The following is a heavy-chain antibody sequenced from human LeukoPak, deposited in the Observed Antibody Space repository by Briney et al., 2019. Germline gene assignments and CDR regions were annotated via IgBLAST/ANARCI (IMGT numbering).Heavy chain of an antibody. J-gene: IGHJ6*02. V-gene: IGHV4-39*01. CDR2: IYYSGGT. CDR3: ARQVTGYRHSDV. Sequence: PSETLSLTCTVSGGSISSTSHYWGWIRQPPEKGLEWIGSIYYSGGTYYNASLKNRVTIYIDTSKNHFSLKLSSVTAADTAVYYCARQVTGYRHSDVWGQGTTVTVSS. D-gene: IGHD3-9*01. CDR1: GGSISSTSHY.